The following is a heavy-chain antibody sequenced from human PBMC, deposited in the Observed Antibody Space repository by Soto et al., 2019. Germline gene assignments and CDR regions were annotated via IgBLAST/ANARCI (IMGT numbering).Heavy chain of an antibody. Sequence: GGSLRLSCAASGFTFSSYAMSWVRQAPGKGLEWVSAISGSGGSTYYADSVKGRFTISRDNSKNTLYLQMNSLRAEDTAVYYCEKYVDIVVSPTDYWGQGTLVTVSS. CDR1: GFTFSSYA. CDR3: EKYVDIVVSPTDY. D-gene: IGHD2-2*03. J-gene: IGHJ4*02. V-gene: IGHV3-23*01. CDR2: ISGSGGST.